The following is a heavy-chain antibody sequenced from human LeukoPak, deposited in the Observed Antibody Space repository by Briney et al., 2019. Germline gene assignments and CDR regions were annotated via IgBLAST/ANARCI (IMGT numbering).Heavy chain of an antibody. Sequence: GASVKVSCKASGGTFSSYAISWVRQAPGQGLEWMGGIIPIFGTANYAQKFQGRVTITTDESTGTAYMELSSLRSEDTAVYYCAREPAKTYYYDSSGYYYGYWGQGTLVTVSS. CDR1: GGTFSSYA. J-gene: IGHJ4*02. D-gene: IGHD3-22*01. V-gene: IGHV1-69*05. CDR2: IIPIFGTA. CDR3: AREPAKTYYYDSSGYYYGY.